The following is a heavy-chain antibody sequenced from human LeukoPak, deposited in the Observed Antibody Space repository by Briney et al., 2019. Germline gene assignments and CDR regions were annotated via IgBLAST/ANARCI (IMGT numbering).Heavy chain of an antibody. V-gene: IGHV3-33*01. CDR3: AGNYAPYYFDY. CDR1: GFTFSNYG. Sequence: PGGSLRLSCAASGFTFSNYGMHCVRQAPGKGLEWVAVIWYDGSNKYYADSVKGRFTISRDNSKNTLYLQMNSLRAEDTAVYYCAGNYAPYYFDYWGQGTLVTVSS. CDR2: IWYDGSNK. D-gene: IGHD2-2*01. J-gene: IGHJ4*02.